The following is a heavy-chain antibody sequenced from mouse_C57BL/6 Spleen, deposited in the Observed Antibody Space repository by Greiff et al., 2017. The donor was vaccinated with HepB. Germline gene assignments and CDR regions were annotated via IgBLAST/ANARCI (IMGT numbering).Heavy chain of an antibody. V-gene: IGHV1-80*01. D-gene: IGHD3-2*02. CDR3: ARGTAQAGFDY. CDR2: IYPGDGDT. J-gene: IGHJ2*01. CDR1: GYAFSSYW. Sequence: VQLQESGAELVKPGASVKISCKASGYAFSSYWMNWVKQRPGTGLEWIGQIYPGDGDTNYNGKFKGKATLTADKSSSTAYMQLSSLTSEDSAVYFCARGTAQAGFDYWGQGTTLTVSS.